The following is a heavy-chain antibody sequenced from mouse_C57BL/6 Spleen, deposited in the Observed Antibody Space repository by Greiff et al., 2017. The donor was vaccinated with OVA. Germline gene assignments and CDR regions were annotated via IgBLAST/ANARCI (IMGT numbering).Heavy chain of an antibody. CDR1: GYTFTSYW. CDR2: INPSSGYT. J-gene: IGHJ2*01. CDR3: AREKPFGSSPFDY. D-gene: IGHD1-1*01. V-gene: IGHV1-7*01. Sequence: QVQLKQSGAELAKPGASVKLSCKASGYTFTSYWMHWVKQRPGQGLEWIGYINPSSGYTKYNQKFKDKATLTADKSSSTAYMQLSSLTYEDSAVYYCAREKPFGSSPFDYWGQGTTLTVSS.